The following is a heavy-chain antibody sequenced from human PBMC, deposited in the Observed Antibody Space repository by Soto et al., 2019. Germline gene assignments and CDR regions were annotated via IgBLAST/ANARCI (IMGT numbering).Heavy chain of an antibody. CDR1: GGSFSGYY. CDR3: ARGPYYDILTGQFNYYYYYYMDV. CDR2: INHSGST. J-gene: IGHJ6*03. V-gene: IGHV4-34*01. Sequence: SETLSLTCAVYGGSFSGYYWSWIRQPPGKGLEWIGEINHSGSTNYNPSLKSRVTISVDTSKNQFSLKLSSVTAADTAVYYCARGPYYDILTGQFNYYYYYYMDVWGKGTTVTVSS. D-gene: IGHD3-9*01.